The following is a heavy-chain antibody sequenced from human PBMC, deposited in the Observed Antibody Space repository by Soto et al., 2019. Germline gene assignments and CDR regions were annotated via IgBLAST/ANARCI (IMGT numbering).Heavy chain of an antibody. D-gene: IGHD2-8*01. CDR3: ARAPMVLSRSYFDS. CDR2: IYHIGST. J-gene: IGHJ5*01. V-gene: IGHV4-61*01. Sequence: LETLSLTCSVSGLSVTTDTYYWSWIRQSPEKGLEWIGYIYHIGSTKYNPSLKGRVTISMDTSKNQLSLDLRSVTAADTAVYYCARAPMVLSRSYFDSRGQRTPVTVYS. CDR1: GLSVTTDTYY.